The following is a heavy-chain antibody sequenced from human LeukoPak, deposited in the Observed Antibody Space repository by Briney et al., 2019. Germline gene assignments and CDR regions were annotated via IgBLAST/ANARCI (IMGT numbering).Heavy chain of an antibody. CDR2: IESDASRT. CDR3: VKGGHKLDIQTTHYYYGLDV. D-gene: IGHD4-17*01. V-gene: IGHV3-74*03. J-gene: IGHJ6*02. CDR1: GFTLSDHW. Sequence: LGGSLRLSCVASGFTLSDHWMYWVCHGPGRGLAHVSRIESDASRTTYADSVKGRFTISRDDAKNTMYLQMNSLRGEDTAVYYCVKGGHKLDIQTTHYYYGLDVWGQGTTVAVSS.